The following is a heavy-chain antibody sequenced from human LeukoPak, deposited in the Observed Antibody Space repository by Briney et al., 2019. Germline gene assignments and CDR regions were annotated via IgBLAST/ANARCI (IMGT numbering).Heavy chain of an antibody. J-gene: IGHJ4*02. CDR2: IWHDGGYK. D-gene: IGHD1-26*01. Sequence: PGGSLRLSCAASGFTFSIYGMHWVRQAPGKGLEWVAVIWHDGGYKYYADSVKGRFTISRDNSKNTLYLEMNSLRAEDTAVYYCAKDGSRGRWELGDYWGQGTLVTVSS. CDR3: AKDGSRGRWELGDY. CDR1: GFTFSIYG. V-gene: IGHV3-33*06.